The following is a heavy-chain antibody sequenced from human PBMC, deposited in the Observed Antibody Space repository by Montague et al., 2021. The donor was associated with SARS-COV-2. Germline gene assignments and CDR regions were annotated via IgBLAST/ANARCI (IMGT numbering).Heavy chain of an antibody. CDR3: ARGPTNNIGMVATRLDY. Sequence: SETLSLTCAVYGGSFSGYYWNWIRQPPGKGLEWIGEINHSGSTNXNPSLKSRVTISVDTSNNQFSLKLTSVTAADTAAYYCARGPTNNIGMVATRLDYWGQGTLVTVSS. D-gene: IGHD5-12*01. V-gene: IGHV4-34*01. J-gene: IGHJ4*02. CDR2: INHSGST. CDR1: GGSFSGYY.